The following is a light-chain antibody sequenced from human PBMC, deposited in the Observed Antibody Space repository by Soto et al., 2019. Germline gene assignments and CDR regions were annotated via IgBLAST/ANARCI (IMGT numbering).Light chain of an antibody. CDR1: QSVSSSY. Sequence: EIVLTQSPGTLSLSPGERATLSCRASQSVSSSYLAWYQQKPGQAPRLLIYGASSMATGIPDRFSGSGSGTDFTLTISRLEPEDFVVYYCQQYGSSPWTFGQGTNVEIK. V-gene: IGKV3-20*01. CDR2: GAS. J-gene: IGKJ1*01. CDR3: QQYGSSPWT.